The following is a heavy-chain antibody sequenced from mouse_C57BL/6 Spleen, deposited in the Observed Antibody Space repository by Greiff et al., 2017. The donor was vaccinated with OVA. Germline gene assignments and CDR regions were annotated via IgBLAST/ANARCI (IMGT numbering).Heavy chain of an antibody. J-gene: IGHJ1*03. CDR1: GYTFTSYW. CDR3: AHWYFDV. V-gene: IGHV1-69*01. Sequence: QVQLQQPGAELVMPGASVKLSCKASGYTFTSYWMHWVKQRPGQGLEWIGEIDPSDSYTNYNQKFKGKSTLTVDKSSSTAYMPLSSLTSEDSAVYYCAHWYFDVWGTGTTVTVSS. CDR2: IDPSDSYT.